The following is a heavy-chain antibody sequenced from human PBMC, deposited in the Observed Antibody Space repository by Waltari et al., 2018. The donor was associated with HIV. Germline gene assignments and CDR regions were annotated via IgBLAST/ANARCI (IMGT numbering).Heavy chain of an antibody. D-gene: IGHD3-9*01. CDR3: ARDPAPYYDILTGYNAYYFDY. J-gene: IGHJ4*02. V-gene: IGHV3-33*01. CDR1: GFTFSSFG. CDR2: IWYDGSYK. Sequence: QVQLVESGGGVVQPGRSLRLSWAASGFTFSSFGMRWVRPAQGTGLGWVAFIWYDGSYKYYADAVKGRFTISRDNSKNTLYLQMSSLRAEDTAVYYCARDPAPYYDILTGYNAYYFDYWGQGTLVTVSS.